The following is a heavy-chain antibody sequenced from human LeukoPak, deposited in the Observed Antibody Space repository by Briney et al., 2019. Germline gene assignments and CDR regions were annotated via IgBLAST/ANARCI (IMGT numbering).Heavy chain of an antibody. D-gene: IGHD2-2*01. V-gene: IGHV3-30*18. Sequence: PGGSLRLSCAASGFTFSSYGMHWVRQAPGKGLEWVAVISYDGSNKYYADSVKGRFTISRDNSKNTLYLQMNSLRAEDTAVYYCAKDNYQLLVGFTYYYYGMDVWGQGTTVTVSS. CDR2: ISYDGSNK. J-gene: IGHJ6*02. CDR3: AKDNYQLLVGFTYYYYGMDV. CDR1: GFTFSSYG.